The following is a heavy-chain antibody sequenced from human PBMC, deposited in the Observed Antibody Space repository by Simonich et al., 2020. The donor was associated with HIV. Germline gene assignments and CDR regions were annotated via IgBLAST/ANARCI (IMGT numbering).Heavy chain of an antibody. CDR3: YGDYGEYYFDH. V-gene: IGHV4-34*03. Sequence: QVQLQQWGAGLLKPSETLSLICAVYGGSFTGYYWSWIRQPPGKGLEWIGSIYLSGSTYYNPSLKSRVTISVDTSKNQFSLKMSSLTAADTAVYYCYGDYGEYYFDHWSQGTLVTVSS. CDR1: GGSFTGYY. J-gene: IGHJ4*02. CDR2: IYLSGST. D-gene: IGHD4-17*01.